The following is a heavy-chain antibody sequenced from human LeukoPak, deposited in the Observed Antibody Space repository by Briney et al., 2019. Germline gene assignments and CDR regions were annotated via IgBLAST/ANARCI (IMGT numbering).Heavy chain of an antibody. J-gene: IGHJ4*02. CDR3: HIVMVVAATFFDY. Sequence: TSETLSLTCAVYGGSFSGYYWSWIRQPPGKGLEWIGEINHSGSTNYNPSLKSRVTISVDTSKNQFSLKLSSVAAADTAVYYCHIVMVVAATFFDYWGQGTLVTVSS. CDR2: INHSGST. D-gene: IGHD2-15*01. V-gene: IGHV4-34*01. CDR1: GGSFSGYY.